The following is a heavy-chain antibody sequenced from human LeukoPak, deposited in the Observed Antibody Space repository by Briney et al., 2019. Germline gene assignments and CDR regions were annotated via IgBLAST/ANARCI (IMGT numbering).Heavy chain of an antibody. Sequence: GGSLRLSCAAAGFTFSSYSMNWVRQAPGKGLEWVSSISSSSSYIYYADSVKGRFTISRDNAKNSLYLQVNSLRVEDTAVYYCAGALPRIVLTDAIDIWGQGTLVTVSS. CDR2: ISSSSSYI. CDR1: GFTFSSYS. CDR3: AGALPRIVLTDAIDI. J-gene: IGHJ3*02. V-gene: IGHV3-21*01. D-gene: IGHD1-26*01.